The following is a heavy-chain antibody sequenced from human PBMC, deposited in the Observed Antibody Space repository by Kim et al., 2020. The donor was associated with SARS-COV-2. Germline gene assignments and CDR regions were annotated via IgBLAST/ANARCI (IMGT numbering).Heavy chain of an antibody. Sequence: SETLSLTCTVSGGSISSYYWSWIRQPPGKGLEWIGYIYYSGSTNYNPSLKSRVTISVDTSKNQFSLKLSSVTAADTAVYYCARQEYYGSGSYYNWFDPWGQGTLVTVSS. J-gene: IGHJ5*02. CDR2: IYYSGST. D-gene: IGHD3-10*01. CDR3: ARQEYYGSGSYYNWFDP. V-gene: IGHV4-59*08. CDR1: GGSISSYY.